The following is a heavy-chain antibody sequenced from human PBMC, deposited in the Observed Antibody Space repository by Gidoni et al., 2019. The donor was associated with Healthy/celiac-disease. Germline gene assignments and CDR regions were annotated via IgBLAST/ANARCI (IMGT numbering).Heavy chain of an antibody. D-gene: IGHD5-12*01. V-gene: IGHV4-39*01. Sequence: QLQLQASGPGLVKPSETLSLTCTVSGGSISSSSYYWGWIRQPPGKGLEWIGSIYYSGRTYYSPSLKSRVTISVDTSKNQFSLKLSSVTAADTAVYYCARWLQLIDAFDIWGQGTMVTVSS. J-gene: IGHJ3*02. CDR3: ARWLQLIDAFDI. CDR2: IYYSGRT. CDR1: GGSISSSSYY.